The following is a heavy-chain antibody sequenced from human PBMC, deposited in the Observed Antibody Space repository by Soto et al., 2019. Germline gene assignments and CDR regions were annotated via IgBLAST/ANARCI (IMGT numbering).Heavy chain of an antibody. D-gene: IGHD3-3*01. J-gene: IGHJ6*02. CDR2: INAGNGNT. CDR3: ARDYDFWSGYLLPYGMDV. CDR1: GGTFSSYA. V-gene: IGHV1-3*01. Sequence: ASVKVSCKASGGTFSSYAISWVRQAPGQGLEWMGWINAGNGNTKYSQKFQGRVTITRDTSASTAYMELSSLRSEDTAVYYCARDYDFWSGYLLPYGMDVWGQGTTVTAP.